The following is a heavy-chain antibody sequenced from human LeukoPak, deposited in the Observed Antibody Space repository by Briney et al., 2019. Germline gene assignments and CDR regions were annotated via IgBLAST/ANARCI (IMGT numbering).Heavy chain of an antibody. J-gene: IGHJ5*02. CDR3: ARDKQQLDP. Sequence: SMKPSCNASAYTFTSNGISWVRQAPGQGLEWMRWISAYNGNTNYAQKLQGTVTRTTDTCTGTAHRELRSLRSDDTAVYHCARDKQQLDPWGQGTLVTVYS. CDR1: AYTFTSNG. D-gene: IGHD6-13*01. CDR2: ISAYNGNT. V-gene: IGHV1-18*01.